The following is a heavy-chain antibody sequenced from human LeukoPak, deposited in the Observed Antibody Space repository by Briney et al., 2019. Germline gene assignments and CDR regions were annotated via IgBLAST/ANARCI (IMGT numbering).Heavy chain of an antibody. CDR3: ARRGGSGELFDY. J-gene: IGHJ4*02. CDR2: IYYSGST. Sequence: SETLSLTCTVSGGSISSYYWGWIRQPPGKGLEWIGSIYYSGSTYYNPSLKSRVTISVDTSKNQFSLKLSSVTAADTAVYYCARRGGSGELFDYWGQGTLVTVSS. V-gene: IGHV4-39*01. CDR1: GGSISSYY. D-gene: IGHD3-16*01.